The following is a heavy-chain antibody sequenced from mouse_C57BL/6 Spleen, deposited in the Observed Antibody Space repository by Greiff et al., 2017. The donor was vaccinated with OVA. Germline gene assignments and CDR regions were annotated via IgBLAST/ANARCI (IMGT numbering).Heavy chain of an antibody. CDR1: GFSLTSYG. V-gene: IGHV2-2*01. D-gene: IGHD2-2*01. CDR2: IWSGGST. CDR3: ARNGGVTQSNYYAMDY. Sequence: VQVVESGPGLVQPSQSLSITCTVSGFSLTSYGVHWVRQSPGKGLEWLGVIWSGGSTDYNAAFISRLSISKDNSKSQVFFKMNSLQADDTAIYYCARNGGVTQSNYYAMDYWGQGTSVTVSS. J-gene: IGHJ4*01.